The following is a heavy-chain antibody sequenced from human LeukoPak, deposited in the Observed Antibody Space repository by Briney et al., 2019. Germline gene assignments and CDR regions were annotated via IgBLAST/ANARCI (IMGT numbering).Heavy chain of an antibody. CDR2: INHSGST. CDR1: GGSFSGYY. CDR3: ARTDSSGWYVFDY. D-gene: IGHD6-19*01. V-gene: IGHV4-34*01. Sequence: SETLSLTCTVYGGSFSGYYWSWIRQPPGKGLEWIGEINHSGSTNYNPSLKSRVTISVDTSKNQFSLKLSSVTAADTAVYYCARTDSSGWYVFDYWGQGTLVTVSS. J-gene: IGHJ4*02.